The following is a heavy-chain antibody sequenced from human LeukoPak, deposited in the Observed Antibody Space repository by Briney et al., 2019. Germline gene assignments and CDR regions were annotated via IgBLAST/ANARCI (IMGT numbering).Heavy chain of an antibody. J-gene: IGHJ4*02. CDR3: AKVGITIAAAERFDY. Sequence: GGSLRLSCVASRFSFSTAWMTWVRQAPGKGLGWVSAISGSGGSTYYADSVKGRFTISRDNSKNTLYLQMNSLRAEDTAVYYCAKVGITIAAAERFDYWGQGTLVTVSS. D-gene: IGHD6-13*01. CDR2: ISGSGGST. V-gene: IGHV3-23*01. CDR1: RFSFSTAW.